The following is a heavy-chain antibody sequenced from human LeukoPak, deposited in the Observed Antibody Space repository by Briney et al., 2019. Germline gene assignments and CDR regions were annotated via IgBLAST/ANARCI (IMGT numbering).Heavy chain of an antibody. V-gene: IGHV3-66*02. CDR3: ARARTDSSGYHDAFDI. J-gene: IGHJ3*02. CDR1: GFTVSSNY. D-gene: IGHD3-22*01. Sequence: RGGSLRLSCAASGFTVSSNYISWVRQAPGKGLEWVSVIYSGGSTYYADSVKGRFTISRDNSKNTLYLQMNSLRAEDTAVYYCARARTDSSGYHDAFDIWGQGTMVTVSS. CDR2: IYSGGST.